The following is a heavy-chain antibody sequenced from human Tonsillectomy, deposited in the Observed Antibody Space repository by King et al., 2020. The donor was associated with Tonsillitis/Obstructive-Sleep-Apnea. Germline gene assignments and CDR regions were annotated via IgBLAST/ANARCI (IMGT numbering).Heavy chain of an antibody. CDR1: GGSISSYY. J-gene: IGHJ5*02. V-gene: IGHV4-59*01. Sequence: QLQESGPGLVKPSETLSLTCTVSGGSISSYYWSWIRQPPGKGLEWIGYIYYSGSTNYNPSLKSRVTISVDTSKNQFSLKLSSVTAADTDVYYCARLSITIFEVVSMGSWFDPWGQGTLVTVSS. CDR2: IYYSGST. D-gene: IGHD3-3*01. CDR3: ARLSITIFEVVSMGSWFDP.